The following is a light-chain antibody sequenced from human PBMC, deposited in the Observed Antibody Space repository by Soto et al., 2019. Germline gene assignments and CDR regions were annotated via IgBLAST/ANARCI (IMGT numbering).Light chain of an antibody. CDR2: AAS. Sequence: DVQMTQSPSSLSASVGDRVTITCRASQDINSWLAWYQQKPGQAPKSLIYAASSLQTGVPSRFSGSESGTDFTLTFSSLQPEDSATYYCQQYNVYPLTFGGGTKVEI. J-gene: IGKJ4*01. CDR3: QQYNVYPLT. V-gene: IGKV1D-16*01. CDR1: QDINSW.